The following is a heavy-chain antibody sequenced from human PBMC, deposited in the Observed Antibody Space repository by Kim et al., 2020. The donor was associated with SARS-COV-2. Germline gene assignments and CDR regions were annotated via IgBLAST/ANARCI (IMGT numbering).Heavy chain of an antibody. J-gene: IGHJ3*01. CDR2: XRSKVYYYAT. D-gene: IGHD1-1*01. CDR3: TRIPXTTLAXWVACDV. CDR1: GFTFSDSP. V-gene: IGHV3-73*01. Sequence: GGSLRLSCAASGFTFSDSPMHWVRQASGKGLEWVGRXRSKVYYYATSYAASVKGRFTISXDDSXSTAYLQMNSLKTEETAVYYCTRIPXTTLAXWVACDVWGQGTMVTVSS.